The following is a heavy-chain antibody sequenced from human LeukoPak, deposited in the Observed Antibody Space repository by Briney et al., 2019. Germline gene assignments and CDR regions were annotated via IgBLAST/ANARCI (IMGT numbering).Heavy chain of an antibody. Sequence: SETLSLTCTVSGGSISSYYWSWLRQPAGKGLEWIGRIYTSGSTNYNPSLKSRVTMSVDTSKNQLSLKLGSVTAADTAVYYCAGEGTYYYDSSGYYSWDYYYYYYMDVWGKGTTVTVSS. V-gene: IGHV4-4*07. D-gene: IGHD3-22*01. CDR1: GGSISSYY. CDR2: IYTSGST. CDR3: AGEGTYYYDSSGYYSWDYYYYYYMDV. J-gene: IGHJ6*03.